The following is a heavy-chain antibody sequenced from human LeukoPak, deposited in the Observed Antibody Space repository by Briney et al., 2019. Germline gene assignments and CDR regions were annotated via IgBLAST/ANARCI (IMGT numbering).Heavy chain of an antibody. CDR1: GFTFSSYA. J-gene: IGHJ5*02. CDR3: AGCSSTSCYDWFDP. D-gene: IGHD2-2*01. V-gene: IGHV3-30-3*01. CDR2: ISYDGSNK. Sequence: GGSLRLSCAASGFTFSSYAMHWVRQAPGKGLEWVAVISYDGSNKYYADSVKGRFTISRDNTKNTLYLQTNSLRAEDTAVYDCAGCSSTSCYDWFDPWGQGTLVTVSS.